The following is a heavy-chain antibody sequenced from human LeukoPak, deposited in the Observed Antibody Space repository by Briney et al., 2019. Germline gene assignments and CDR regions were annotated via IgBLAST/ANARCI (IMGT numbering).Heavy chain of an antibody. J-gene: IGHJ4*02. V-gene: IGHV3-23*01. CDR3: ARGYCSGGSCYFNYFDY. CDR1: RFAFHNYA. Sequence: GGSLRLSCAASRFAFHNYAMTWIRQAPERGLEWVSSISVDGGDIKYTDSAKGRFTISRDNAKNSLYLQMNSLRAEDTAIYYCARGYCSGGSCYFNYFDYWGQGTLVTVSS. CDR2: ISVDGGDI. D-gene: IGHD2-15*01.